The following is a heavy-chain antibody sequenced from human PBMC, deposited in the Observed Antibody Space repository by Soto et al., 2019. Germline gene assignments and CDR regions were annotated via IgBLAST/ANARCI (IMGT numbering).Heavy chain of an antibody. Sequence: TFQMMSLTWTVSDGSISSYYWSWIRQHTGKGLEWIGYIYYSGSTDHNPSLKSRVTISVDTSKNQFSLKLSSVTAADTAVYFCARHWYGSGTHYPFDSWGQGTLVTVSS. J-gene: IGHJ4*02. CDR2: IYYSGST. D-gene: IGHD3-10*01. CDR3: ARHWYGSGTHYPFDS. CDR1: DGSISSYY. V-gene: IGHV4-59*08.